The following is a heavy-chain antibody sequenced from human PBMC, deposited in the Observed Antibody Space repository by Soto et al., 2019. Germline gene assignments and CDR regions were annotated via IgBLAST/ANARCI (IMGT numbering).Heavy chain of an antibody. Sequence: GASVKVSCKASGGTFSIYAIIWVRQAPGQGLEWMGGIIPIFGTANYAQKFQGRVTITADESTSTAYMELSSLRSEDTAVYYCARGSPTTYYYDSSGYRYPRRYFDYWGQGTLVTVSS. V-gene: IGHV1-69*13. D-gene: IGHD3-22*01. CDR2: IIPIFGTA. CDR3: ARGSPTTYYYDSSGYRYPRRYFDY. J-gene: IGHJ4*02. CDR1: GGTFSIYA.